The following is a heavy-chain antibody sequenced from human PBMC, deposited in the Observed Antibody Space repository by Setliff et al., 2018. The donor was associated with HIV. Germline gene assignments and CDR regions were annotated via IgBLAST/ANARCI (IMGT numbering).Heavy chain of an antibody. D-gene: IGHD3-22*01. V-gene: IGHV4-38-2*01. Sequence: PSETLSLTCSVSGYSISSGYYWAWIRQPPGKGLEWIGSIYHSGGSYYNPSLKSRVTISVDTSKNQFPLKLTSVTAADTAVYYCARHFDGYDYNSAYWGQGTLVTVSS. J-gene: IGHJ4*02. CDR1: GYSISSGYY. CDR2: IYHSGGS. CDR3: ARHFDGYDYNSAY.